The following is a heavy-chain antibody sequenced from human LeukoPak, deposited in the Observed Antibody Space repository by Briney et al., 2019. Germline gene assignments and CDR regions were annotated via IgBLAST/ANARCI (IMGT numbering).Heavy chain of an antibody. CDR1: GYTFTSYG. J-gene: IGHJ6*02. D-gene: IGHD6-6*01. Sequence: ASVKVSCKASGYTFTSYGISWVRQAPGQGLEWMGWISAYNGNTNYAQKLQGRVTMTTDTSTSTAYMELRSLRSDDTAVYYCARDMSPSRPRIAARPDAWWNYYGMDVWGQGTTVTVSS. CDR3: ARDMSPSRPRIAARPDAWWNYYGMDV. CDR2: ISAYNGNT. V-gene: IGHV1-18*01.